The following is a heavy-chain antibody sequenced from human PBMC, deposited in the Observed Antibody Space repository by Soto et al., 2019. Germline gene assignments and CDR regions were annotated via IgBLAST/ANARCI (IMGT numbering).Heavy chain of an antibody. J-gene: IGHJ4*02. D-gene: IGHD1-26*01. Sequence: QVQLLESGPGLVKPSQTLSLTCTVSGVSISSGGYYWSWVRQPPGKGLEWIAFIFHSGSAYYNPSLKSRATISVDASKNQFSLNLMSVTAADTAVYFCARVWEGGTYRADDWGPGTLVTVSS. V-gene: IGHV4-30-4*01. CDR1: GVSISSGGYY. CDR2: IFHSGSA. CDR3: ARVWEGGTYRADD.